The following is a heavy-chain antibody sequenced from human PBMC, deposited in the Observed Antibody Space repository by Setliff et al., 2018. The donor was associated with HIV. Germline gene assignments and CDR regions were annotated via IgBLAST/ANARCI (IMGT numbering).Heavy chain of an antibody. CDR3: TKDHLSGWASDC. CDR2: IKQDGSEE. V-gene: IGHV3-7*01. CDR1: GFTLSHYS. D-gene: IGHD6-19*01. J-gene: IGHJ4*02. Sequence: GSLRLSCAASGFTLSHYSMNWVRQAPGKGLEWVAKIKQDGSEEYYVDSVKGRFTISRDNAKNSVYLQMNSLRVEDTAMYYCTKDHLSGWASDCWGQGTLVTVSS.